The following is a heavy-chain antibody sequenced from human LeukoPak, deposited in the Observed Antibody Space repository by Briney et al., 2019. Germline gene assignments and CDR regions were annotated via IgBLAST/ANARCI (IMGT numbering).Heavy chain of an antibody. CDR3: ARVSGYRTLSFDY. CDR2: IYSGGNT. V-gene: IGHV3-66*01. J-gene: IGHJ4*02. Sequence: GGSLRLSCAASGFTVSRNYMSWVRQAPGKGLECVSVIYSGGNTYYTDSVKGRFTISRDNSKNTLYLQMNSLRAEDTAVYYCARVSGYRTLSFDYWGQGTLVTVSS. D-gene: IGHD6-25*01. CDR1: GFTVSRNY.